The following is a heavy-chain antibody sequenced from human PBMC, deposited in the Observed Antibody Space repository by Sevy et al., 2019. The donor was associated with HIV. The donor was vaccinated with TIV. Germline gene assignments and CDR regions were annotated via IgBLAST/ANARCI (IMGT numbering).Heavy chain of an antibody. CDR2: ISSSSSYI. CDR1: GFTFSSYS. Sequence: GGSLRLSCAASGFTFSSYSMNWVRQAPGKGLEWVSSISSSSSYIYYAYSVKGRFTISRDNAKNSLYLQMNSLRAEDTAVYYCARVRGSGYFRAAFDIWGQGTMVTVSS. J-gene: IGHJ3*02. CDR3: ARVRGSGYFRAAFDI. V-gene: IGHV3-21*01. D-gene: IGHD3-22*01.